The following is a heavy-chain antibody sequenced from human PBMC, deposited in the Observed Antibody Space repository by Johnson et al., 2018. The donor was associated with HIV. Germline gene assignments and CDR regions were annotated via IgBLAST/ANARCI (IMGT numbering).Heavy chain of an antibody. CDR3: TTPGYATEDAFDI. J-gene: IGHJ3*02. D-gene: IGHD1-1*01. Sequence: YAAPVKGRSTIPSDDSKNTLYLQMNSLKTEDTAVYYCTTPGYATEDAFDIWGQGTMVTVSS. V-gene: IGHV3-15*01.